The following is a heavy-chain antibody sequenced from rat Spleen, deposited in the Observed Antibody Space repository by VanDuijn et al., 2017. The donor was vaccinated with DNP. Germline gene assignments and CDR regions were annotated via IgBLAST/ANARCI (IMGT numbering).Heavy chain of an antibody. CDR1: GFTFSDYN. D-gene: IGHD1-4*01. CDR2: ITNSGGSI. J-gene: IGHJ4*01. Sequence: EVQLVESGGGVVQSGRSLKVSCAASGFTFSDYNMAWVRQAPKKGLEWVATITNSGGSIYYRDSLKGRITISRDNAKSTLYLQMDSLRSEDTATYYCTTGAGSPWGQGTSVTVSS. V-gene: IGHV5S10*01. CDR3: TTGAGSP.